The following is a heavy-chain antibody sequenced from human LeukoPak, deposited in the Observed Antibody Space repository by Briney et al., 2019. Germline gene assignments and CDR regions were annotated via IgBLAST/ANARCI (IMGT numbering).Heavy chain of an antibody. J-gene: IGHJ5*02. V-gene: IGHV4-34*01. CDR2: INHSGST. D-gene: IGHD1-1*01. CDR1: GVSFSGYY. Sequence: SETLSLTCAVYGVSFSGYYWSWIRQPPGKGLEWIGEINHSGSTNYSPSLKSRVTISVDTSKNQFSLKLTSVTAADRAVYYCARGPRYNWNAYNWFDPWGQGTLVTVSS. CDR3: ARGPRYNWNAYNWFDP.